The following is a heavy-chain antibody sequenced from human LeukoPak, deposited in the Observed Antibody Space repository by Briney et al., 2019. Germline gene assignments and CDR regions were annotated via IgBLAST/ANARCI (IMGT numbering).Heavy chain of an antibody. J-gene: IGHJ4*02. CDR2: MDRHSDI. D-gene: IGHD1-14*01. Sequence: GGSLRLSCTASGFIFSNFGVNWVRQAPGKGLEWVSCMDRHSDIYYADSVKRRFTISRDNARNTVYLQMNSLTVEDSGVYYCVGDPTTNRYQYFQYWGQGALVTVSS. CDR1: GFIFSNFG. CDR3: VGDPTTNRYQYFQY. V-gene: IGHV3-21*01.